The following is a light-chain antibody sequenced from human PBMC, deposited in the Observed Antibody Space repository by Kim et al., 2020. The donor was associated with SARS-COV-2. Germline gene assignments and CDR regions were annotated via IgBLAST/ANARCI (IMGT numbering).Light chain of an antibody. CDR1: QDIGTY. CDR2: RAS. Sequence: DIQLTHSPPFLSASVRDRVTITCRASQDIGTYLAWYQQMQGKAPTLLIYRASTLQSGVPSRFSGSGSGTEFTLTISNLQPEDFGIYYCQQLNNYPWTFGQGTKVDIK. V-gene: IGKV1-9*01. CDR3: QQLNNYPWT. J-gene: IGKJ1*01.